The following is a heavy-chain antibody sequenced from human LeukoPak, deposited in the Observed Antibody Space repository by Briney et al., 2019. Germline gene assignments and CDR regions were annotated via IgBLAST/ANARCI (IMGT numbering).Heavy chain of an antibody. D-gene: IGHD2-15*01. Sequence: ASVKVSCKASGYTFTGYYMHWVRQAPGQGLEWMGWINPNSGGTNYAQKFQGRVTMTRDTSISTAYMELSRLRSDDTAVYYCAGSRAYCSGGSCYSEAYFDYWGQGTLVTVSS. V-gene: IGHV1-2*02. J-gene: IGHJ4*02. CDR3: AGSRAYCSGGSCYSEAYFDY. CDR2: INPNSGGT. CDR1: GYTFTGYY.